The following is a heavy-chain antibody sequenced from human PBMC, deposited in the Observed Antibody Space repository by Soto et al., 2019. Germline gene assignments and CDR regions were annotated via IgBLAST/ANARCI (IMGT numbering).Heavy chain of an antibody. D-gene: IGHD4-17*01. V-gene: IGHV3-48*01. CDR2: ISSSSSTI. Sequence: PGGSLRLSCAASGFTFSSYSMNWVRQAPGKGLEWVSYISSSSSTIYYADSVKGRFTISRDNAKDSLYLQMNSLRAEDTAVYYCARDPGDYTDPFFSDYWGQGTLVTVSS. CDR1: GFTFSSYS. CDR3: ARDPGDYTDPFFSDY. J-gene: IGHJ4*02.